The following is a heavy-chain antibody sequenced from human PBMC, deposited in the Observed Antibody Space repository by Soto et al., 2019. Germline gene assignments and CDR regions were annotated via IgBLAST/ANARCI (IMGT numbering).Heavy chain of an antibody. V-gene: IGHV1-18*01. CDR2: ISAYNGNT. D-gene: IGHD2-2*01. J-gene: IGHJ4*02. CDR3: ARTHCSSTSCYFPPYVRPEMVY. CDR1: GYTFTSRG. Sequence: GASVKVSCKASGYTFTSRGISWVRQAHGQGLEGMGWISAYNGNTNYAQKLQGRVTMTTDTSTSTAYMELRSLRSDDTAVYYCARTHCSSTSCYFPPYVRPEMVYWGQGTLVTVSS.